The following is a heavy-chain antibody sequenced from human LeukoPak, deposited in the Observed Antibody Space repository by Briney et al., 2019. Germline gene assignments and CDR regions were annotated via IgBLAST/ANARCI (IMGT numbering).Heavy chain of an antibody. CDR3: QCMGTIRAREYDILTGYSIPPNFDI. J-gene: IGHJ3*02. CDR1: GGSISSGGYY. V-gene: IGHV4-30-2*01. CDR2: IYHSGST. Sequence: PSETLSLTCTVSGGSISSGGYYWSWIRQPPGKGLEWIGYIYHSGSTYYNPSLKSRVTISVDRSKNQFSLKLSSVTAADTAVYYCQCMGTIRAREYDILTGYSIPPNFDIWGQGTMVTASS. D-gene: IGHD3-9*01.